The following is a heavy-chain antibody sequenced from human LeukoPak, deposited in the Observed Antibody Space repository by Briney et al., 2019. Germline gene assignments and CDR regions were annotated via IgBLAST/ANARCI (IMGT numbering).Heavy chain of an antibody. D-gene: IGHD6-13*01. V-gene: IGHV1-2*02. J-gene: IGHJ3*02. Sequence: ASVKVSCKASGYTFTGYYMHWVRQAPGQGLEWMGWINPNSGGTNYAQKFRGRVTMTRDTSISTAYMELSRLRSDDTAVYYCASYSSSWPSYALDIWGQGTMVTVPS. CDR3: ASYSSSWPSYALDI. CDR2: INPNSGGT. CDR1: GYTFTGYY.